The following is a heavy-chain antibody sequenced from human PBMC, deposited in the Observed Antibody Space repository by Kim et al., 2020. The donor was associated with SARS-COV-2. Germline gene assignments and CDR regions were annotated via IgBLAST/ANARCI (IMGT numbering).Heavy chain of an antibody. V-gene: IGHV3-73*01. D-gene: IGHD6-6*01. CDR1: GFTFSGST. CDR3: TASSTIAAFEY. Sequence: GGSLRLSCAASGFTFSGSTMHWVRQASGRGLEWVARIKEKANNYATTYGESVKGRFSISRDDSKNTAYLQINSLKTEDTAVYFCTASSTIAAFEYWGQGT. CDR2: IKEKANNYAT. J-gene: IGHJ4*02.